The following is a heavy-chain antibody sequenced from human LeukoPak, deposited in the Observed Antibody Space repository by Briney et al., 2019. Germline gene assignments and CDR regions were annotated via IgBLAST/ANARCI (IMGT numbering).Heavy chain of an antibody. Sequence: PGGSLRLSCLASGFTFHNYAMHWVRQAPGKGLEWVSLISFDAGTTDYADSVKGRFTISRDNSKNSLYLQMNSLRTEDTAVYYCAKVSDTATRWGNFDYWGQGTLVTVSS. CDR3: AKVSDTATRWGNFDY. V-gene: IGHV3-43*02. CDR2: ISFDAGTT. J-gene: IGHJ4*02. D-gene: IGHD3-16*01. CDR1: GFTFHNYA.